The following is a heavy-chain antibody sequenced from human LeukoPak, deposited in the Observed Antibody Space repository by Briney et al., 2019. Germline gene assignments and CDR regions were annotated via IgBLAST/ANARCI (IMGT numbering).Heavy chain of an antibody. CDR1: GYTLTELS. D-gene: IGHD3-22*01. J-gene: IGHJ3*02. CDR3: ATVGITMIVVSSDAFDI. V-gene: IGHV1-24*01. CDR2: FDPEDGET. Sequence: GASVKVSCKVSGYTLTELSMHWVRQAPGKGLEWMGGFDPEDGETIYAQKFQGRVTMTEDTSTDTAYMELSSLRSEDTAVYYCATVGITMIVVSSDAFDIWGQGAMVTVSS.